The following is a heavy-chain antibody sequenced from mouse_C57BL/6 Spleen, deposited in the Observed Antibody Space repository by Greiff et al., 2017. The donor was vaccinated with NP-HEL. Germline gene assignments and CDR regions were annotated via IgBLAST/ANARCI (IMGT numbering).Heavy chain of an antibody. J-gene: IGHJ1*03. Sequence: VKLLESGPELVKPGASVKLSCKASGYTFTSYDINWVKQRPGPGLEWIGWIYPRDGSTKYNEKFKGKATLTVDTSSSTAYMELHSLTSEDSAVYFCARGGDDYDGYFDVWGTGTTVTVSS. D-gene: IGHD2-4*01. CDR3: ARGGDDYDGYFDV. CDR2: IYPRDGST. CDR1: GYTFTSYD. V-gene: IGHV1-85*01.